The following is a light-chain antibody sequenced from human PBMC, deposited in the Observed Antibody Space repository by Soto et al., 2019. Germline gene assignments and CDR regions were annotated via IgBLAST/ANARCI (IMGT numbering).Light chain of an antibody. Sequence: EIVMTQSPATLSVSPGERATLSCRASQSVSNNLAWCQLKPGQAPRLLIYGASTRAAGIPARFSGSGSGTEFTLTISGLQPDDFATYYCQQYQSYFLTFGPGTTVDMK. CDR3: QQYQSYFLT. CDR2: GAS. J-gene: IGKJ3*01. V-gene: IGKV3-15*01. CDR1: QSVSNN.